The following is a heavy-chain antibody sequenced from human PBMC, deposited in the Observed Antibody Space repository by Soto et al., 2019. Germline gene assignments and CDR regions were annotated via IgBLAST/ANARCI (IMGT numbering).Heavy chain of an antibody. J-gene: IGHJ4*02. CDR3: ARAQTAGTLVYFDY. CDR1: GGSISSGGYY. V-gene: IGHV4-31*03. Sequence: SETLSLTCTVSGGSISSGGYYWSWIRQHPGKGLEWIGYIYYSGSTYYNLSLKSRVTISVDTSKNQFSLKLSSVTAADTAVYYCARAQTAGTLVYFDYWGQGTLVTVPQ. CDR2: IYYSGST. D-gene: IGHD6-13*01.